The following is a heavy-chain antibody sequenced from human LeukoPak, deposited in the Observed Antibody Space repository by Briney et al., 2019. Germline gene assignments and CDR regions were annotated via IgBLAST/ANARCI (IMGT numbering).Heavy chain of an antibody. D-gene: IGHD4-17*01. CDR3: AAYLDYGDTTNDY. V-gene: IGHV1-18*01. CDR2: ISAYNGNT. Sequence: ASVKVSRKASGYTFTSYGISWVRQAPGQGLEWMGWISAYNGNTNYAQKLQGRVTMTTDSSTSTAYMELRSLRSDDTAVYYCAAYLDYGDTTNDYWGQGTPVTVSS. CDR1: GYTFTSYG. J-gene: IGHJ4*02.